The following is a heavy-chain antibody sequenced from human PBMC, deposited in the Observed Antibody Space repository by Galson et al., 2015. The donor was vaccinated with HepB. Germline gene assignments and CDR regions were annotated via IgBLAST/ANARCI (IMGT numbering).Heavy chain of an antibody. CDR1: GDTFSSSP. Sequence: SVKVSCKASGDTFSSSPLNWVRQAPGQGLEWMGRIIPLLGIANYAQNFQGRVTITADRSTSTAFMELRSLKPEDTALYYCARGSPDTIFGGSWVDPWGQCTLVTVSS. J-gene: IGHJ5*02. V-gene: IGHV1-69*04. CDR2: IIPLLGIA. D-gene: IGHD3-3*01. CDR3: ARGSPDTIFGGSWVDP.